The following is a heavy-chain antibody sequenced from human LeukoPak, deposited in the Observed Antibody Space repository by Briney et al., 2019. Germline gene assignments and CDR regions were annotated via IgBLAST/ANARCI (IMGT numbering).Heavy chain of an antibody. CDR3: ARRXDSSGYYYSTYWYFDL. Sequence: PSETLSLTCAVYGGSFSGYYWSWIRRPPGKGLEWIGEINHSGSTNYNPSLKSRVTISVDTSKNQFSLKLSSVTAADTAVYYCARRXDSSGYYYSTYWYFDLWGRGTLVTVSS. CDR2: INHSGST. J-gene: IGHJ2*01. D-gene: IGHD3-22*01. V-gene: IGHV4-34*01. CDR1: GGSFSGYY.